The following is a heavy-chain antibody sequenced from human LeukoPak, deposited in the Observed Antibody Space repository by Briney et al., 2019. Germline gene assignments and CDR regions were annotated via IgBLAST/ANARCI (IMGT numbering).Heavy chain of an antibody. J-gene: IGHJ3*02. V-gene: IGHV3-13*01. CDR1: GFTFSSYD. CDR2: IGTAGGT. CDR3: ARDGSAAGTAAFDI. D-gene: IGHD6-13*01. Sequence: GGSLRLSCAASGFTFSSYDMHWVRQATGKGLEWVSAIGTAGGTYYPGSVKGRFTISRENAKNSLYLQMNSLRAGDTAVYYCARDGSAAGTAAFDIWGQGTMVTVSS.